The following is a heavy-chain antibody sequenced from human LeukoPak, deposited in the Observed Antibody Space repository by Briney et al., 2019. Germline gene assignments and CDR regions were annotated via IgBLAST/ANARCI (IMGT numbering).Heavy chain of an antibody. D-gene: IGHD3-3*01. Sequence: SETLSLTCTVSGGSISSSSYYWGWIRQPPGKGLEWIGSIYYSGSTYYNPSLKSRVTISVDTSKNQFSLKLSSVTAADTAVYYCARPITIFGVAADYWGQGTLVTVSS. V-gene: IGHV4-39*01. CDR1: GGSISSSSYY. CDR2: IYYSGST. J-gene: IGHJ4*02. CDR3: ARPITIFGVAADY.